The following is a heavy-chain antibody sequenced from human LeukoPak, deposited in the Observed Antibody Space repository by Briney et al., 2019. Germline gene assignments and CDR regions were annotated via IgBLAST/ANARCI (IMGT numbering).Heavy chain of an antibody. CDR3: ARRLGQIDY. CDR1: GGSISSSSYY. CDR2: IYYSGST. D-gene: IGHD3-9*01. J-gene: IGHJ4*02. Sequence: SETLSLTCSVSGGSISSSSYYWGWIRQPPGKGLEWIGSIYYSGSTYYNPSLKSRVTISVDTSKNQFSLKLSSVTAADTAVYYCARRLGQIDYWGQGTLVTVSS. V-gene: IGHV4-39*01.